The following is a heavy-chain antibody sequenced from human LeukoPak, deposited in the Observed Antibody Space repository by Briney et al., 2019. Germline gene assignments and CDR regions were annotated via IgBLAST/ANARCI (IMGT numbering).Heavy chain of an antibody. V-gene: IGHV3-33*06. CDR3: AKGAGNYYDSSGYYYGH. J-gene: IGHJ4*02. CDR1: GFTFSSYG. CDR2: IWYDGSNK. D-gene: IGHD3-22*01. Sequence: GGSLRLSCAASGFTFSSYGMHWVRQAPGKGLEWVAVIWYDGSNKYYADSVKGRFTISRDNSKNTLYLQMNSLRAEDTAVYYCAKGAGNYYDSSGYYYGHWGQGTLVTVSS.